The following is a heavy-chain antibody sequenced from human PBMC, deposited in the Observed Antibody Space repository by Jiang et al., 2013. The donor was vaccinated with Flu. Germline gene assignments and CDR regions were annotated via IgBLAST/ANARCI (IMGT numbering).Heavy chain of an antibody. J-gene: IGHJ4*02. D-gene: IGHD2-15*01. CDR2: ISSSGSTI. Sequence: QLLESGGGLVKPGGSLRLSCAASGFTFSDYYMSWIRQAPGKGLEWVSYISSSGSTIYYADSVKGRFTISRDNAKNSLYLQMNSLRAEDTAVYYCARDKNQVVVAATPGYFDYWGQGTLVTVSS. CDR3: ARDKNQVVVAATPGYFDY. V-gene: IGHV3-11*01. CDR1: GFTFSDYY.